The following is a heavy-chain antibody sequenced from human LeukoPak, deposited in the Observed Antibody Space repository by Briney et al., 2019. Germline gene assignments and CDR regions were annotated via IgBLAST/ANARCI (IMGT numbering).Heavy chain of an antibody. Sequence: SETLSLTCTVSGYSISSGYYWGWIRQPPGKGLEWIGSIYHSGSTYYNPSLKSRVTISVDTSKNQFSLKLSSVTAADTAVYYCAREPGGAYYDFWSGYFLGGSYYYYMDVWGKGTTVTVSS. CDR2: IYHSGST. J-gene: IGHJ6*03. CDR1: GYSISSGYY. D-gene: IGHD3-3*01. V-gene: IGHV4-38-2*02. CDR3: AREPGGAYYDFWSGYFLGGSYYYYMDV.